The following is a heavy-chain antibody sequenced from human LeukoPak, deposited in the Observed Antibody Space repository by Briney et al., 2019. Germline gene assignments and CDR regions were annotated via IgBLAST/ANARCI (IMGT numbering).Heavy chain of an antibody. CDR1: GFTFTNYW. CDR2: IRQDGGEK. D-gene: IGHD3-22*01. CDR3: ASGRTYDISGYRFDL. V-gene: IGHV3-7*01. J-gene: IGHJ4*02. Sequence: PGGSLRLSCAGSGFTFTNYWMTWVRQVPGKGLEWVANIRQDGGEKYYEDSVKGRFTISRDNAKNSLYLQMDSLRAEDTAVYYCASGRTYDISGYRFDLWGQGTLVTVSS.